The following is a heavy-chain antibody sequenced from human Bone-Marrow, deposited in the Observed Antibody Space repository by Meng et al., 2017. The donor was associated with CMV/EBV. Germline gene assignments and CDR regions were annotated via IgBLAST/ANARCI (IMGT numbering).Heavy chain of an antibody. CDR1: GFTFSSYA. CDR2: ISYDGSNK. CDR3: AKDKRLTTVVNFDY. V-gene: IGHV3-30*04. D-gene: IGHD4-23*01. J-gene: IGHJ4*02. Sequence: GGSLRLSCAASGFTFSSYAMHWVRQAPGKGLEWVAVISYDGSNKYYADSVKGRFTISRDNSKNTLYLQMNSLRAEDTAVYYCAKDKRLTTVVNFDYWGQGTLVTVSS.